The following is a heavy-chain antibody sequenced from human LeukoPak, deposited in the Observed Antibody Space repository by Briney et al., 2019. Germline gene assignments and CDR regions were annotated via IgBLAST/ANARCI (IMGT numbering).Heavy chain of an antibody. J-gene: IGHJ4*02. V-gene: IGHV1-2*02. Sequence: ASVKVSCKASGYTFTGYYMHWVRQAPGQGLEWMGWINPNSGGTNYAQKFQGRVTMTRDTSISTAYMELSRLRSDDTAVYNCARVYYDSSGLEGWGQGTLVTVSS. CDR1: GYTFTGYY. CDR3: ARVYYDSSGLEG. D-gene: IGHD3-22*01. CDR2: INPNSGGT.